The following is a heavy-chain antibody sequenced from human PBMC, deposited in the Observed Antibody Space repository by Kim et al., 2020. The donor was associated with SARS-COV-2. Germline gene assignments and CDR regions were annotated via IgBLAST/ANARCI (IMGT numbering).Heavy chain of an antibody. D-gene: IGHD2-15*01. V-gene: IGHV4-34*01. CDR2: INHSGST. Sequence: SETLSLTCAVYGGSFSGYYWSWIRQPPGKGLEWIGEINHSGSTNYNPSLKSRVTISVDTSKNQFSLKLSSVTAAVTAVYYCARGRGLGYCSGGSCPPPPNFDYWGQGTLVTVSS. CDR3: ARGRGLGYCSGGSCPPPPNFDY. CDR1: GGSFSGYY. J-gene: IGHJ4*02.